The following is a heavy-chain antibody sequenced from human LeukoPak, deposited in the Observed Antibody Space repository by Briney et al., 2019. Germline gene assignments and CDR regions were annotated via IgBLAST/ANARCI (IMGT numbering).Heavy chain of an antibody. Sequence: ASVKVSCKASGYTFTSYYIHWVRQAPGQGLEWMGIINPTGDSTSYAQKFQARVTMTRDTSTNTVYMELSSLRSEDTAVYYCARHPSPQLHHFDYWGQGTLVTVSS. D-gene: IGHD2-2*01. CDR3: ARHPSPQLHHFDY. CDR2: INPTGDST. CDR1: GYTFTSYY. V-gene: IGHV1-46*01. J-gene: IGHJ4*02.